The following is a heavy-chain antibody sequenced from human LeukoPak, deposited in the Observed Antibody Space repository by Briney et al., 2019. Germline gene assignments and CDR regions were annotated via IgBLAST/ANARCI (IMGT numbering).Heavy chain of an antibody. J-gene: IGHJ6*02. CDR2: ISGSGGST. CDR1: GFTFSSYA. D-gene: IGHD2-21*02. CDR3: AKYLSDIVVVTATDYYYYYGMDV. Sequence: GGSLRLSCAASGFTFSSYAMSWVRQAPGKGLEWVSAISGSGGSTYYADSVKGRFTISRDNSKNTLYLQMNSLRAEDTAVYYCAKYLSDIVVVTATDYYYYYGMDVWGQGTTVTVSS. V-gene: IGHV3-23*01.